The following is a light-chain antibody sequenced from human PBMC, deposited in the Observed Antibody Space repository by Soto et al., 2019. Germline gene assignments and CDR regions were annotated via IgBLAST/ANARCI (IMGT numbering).Light chain of an antibody. Sequence: EFMFTQPPGTLSLSTGERATLSCRASQTVRNNYLAWYQQKPGQAPRLLIYGSSSRATGIPDRFSGSGSGTDFTLTISRLEPEDFAVYFCQQYGSSPRTFCQGTNVDI. V-gene: IGKV3-20*01. CDR3: QQYGSSPRT. J-gene: IGKJ1*01. CDR1: QTVRNNY. CDR2: GSS.